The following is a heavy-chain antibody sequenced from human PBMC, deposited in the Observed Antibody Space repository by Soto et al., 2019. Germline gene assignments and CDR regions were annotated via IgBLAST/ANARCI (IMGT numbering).Heavy chain of an antibody. Sequence: SEALSLTCAVYGGSFSGYYGSWIRQPPGKGLEWVGENNHSGSTNYNPSLKSRVTISVDTTKTQFSLKLSSVTAADTAVYYCARGPYYDFWSGSYYYYYGMDVWGQGTTVTVSS. CDR3: ARGPYYDFWSGSYYYYYGMDV. CDR2: NNHSGST. D-gene: IGHD3-3*01. V-gene: IGHV4-34*01. CDR1: GGSFSGYY. J-gene: IGHJ6*02.